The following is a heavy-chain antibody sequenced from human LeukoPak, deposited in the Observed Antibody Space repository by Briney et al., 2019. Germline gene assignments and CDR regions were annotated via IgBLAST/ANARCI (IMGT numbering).Heavy chain of an antibody. CDR1: GFTFSSYD. Sequence: GGSLRLSCAASGFTFSSYDMTWVRQTPGKGLQGVALISRSGGTTYYADSAKGRFTISRDNSKNTLYLQMTSQRAEDTAEYYCAKRGGTESFYYYYYMDVWGKGTTVTVSS. V-gene: IGHV3-23*01. CDR2: ISRSGGTT. CDR3: AKRGGTESFYYYYYMDV. J-gene: IGHJ6*03. D-gene: IGHD2-15*01.